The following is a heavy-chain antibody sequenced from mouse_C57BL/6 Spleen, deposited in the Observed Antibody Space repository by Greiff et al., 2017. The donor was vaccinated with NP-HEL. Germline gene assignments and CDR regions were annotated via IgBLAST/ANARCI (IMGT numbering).Heavy chain of an antibody. CDR1: GFTFNTYA. CDR2: FRSKSSNYAT. CDR3: GREEGYLYFDD. Sequence: EVKLVESGGGLVQPKGSLKLSCAASGFTFNTYAMHWVRQAPGKGLEWVARFRSKSSNYATYDAVSVKDRFTISRDDSQSMLYLQMNNLKTEDTAMYYCGREEGYLYFDDWGKGTTLTVSS. V-gene: IGHV10-3*01. D-gene: IGHD2-3*01. J-gene: IGHJ2*01.